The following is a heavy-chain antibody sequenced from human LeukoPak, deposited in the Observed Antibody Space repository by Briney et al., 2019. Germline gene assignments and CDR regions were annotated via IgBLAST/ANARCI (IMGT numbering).Heavy chain of an antibody. V-gene: IGHV4-61*08. CDR1: GGSISSGGYY. Sequence: SETLSLTCTVSGGSISSGGYYWSWIRQPPGKGLEWIGYIYYSGSTNYNPSLKSRVTISVDTSKNQFSLKLSSVTAADTAVYYCARVRLRLGFDYWGQGTLVTVSS. D-gene: IGHD3-16*01. J-gene: IGHJ4*02. CDR3: ARVRLRLGFDY. CDR2: IYYSGST.